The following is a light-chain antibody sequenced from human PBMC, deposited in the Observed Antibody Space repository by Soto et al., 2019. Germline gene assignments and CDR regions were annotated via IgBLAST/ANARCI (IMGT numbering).Light chain of an antibody. Sequence: QSALTQPASVSGSPGPSITISCTGTSSDVGAYNSVSWYQQYPGKAPKLMMYEVSNRPSGVSDRFSGSKSGNTASLTISGLQTGDEADYYCSSYRSSSTYVFGTGTKLTVL. CDR1: SSDVGAYNS. CDR2: EVS. CDR3: SSYRSSSTYV. V-gene: IGLV2-14*01. J-gene: IGLJ1*01.